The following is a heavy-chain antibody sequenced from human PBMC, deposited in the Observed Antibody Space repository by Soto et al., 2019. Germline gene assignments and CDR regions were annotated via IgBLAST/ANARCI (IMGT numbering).Heavy chain of an antibody. CDR1: GYTFTSYG. V-gene: IGHV1-18*01. D-gene: IGHD1-26*01. CDR3: VRDLQRWELELPKFDY. J-gene: IGHJ4*02. CDR2: ISAYNGNT. Sequence: QVQLVQSGAEVKKPGASVKVSCKASGYTFTSYGISWVRQAPGQGLEWMGWISAYNGNTNYAQKLQGRVTMTTDTSTSTAYMELRSLRSDDTAVYYCVRDLQRWELELPKFDYWGQGTLVTVSS.